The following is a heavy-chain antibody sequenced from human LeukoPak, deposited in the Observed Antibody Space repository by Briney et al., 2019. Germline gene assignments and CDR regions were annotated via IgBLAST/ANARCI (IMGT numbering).Heavy chain of an antibody. CDR3: ARALSSSWYDSSMIY. J-gene: IGHJ4*02. D-gene: IGHD6-13*01. CDR2: IIPILGIA. V-gene: IGHV1-69*04. CDR1: GGTFSSYA. Sequence: SVKVSCKASGGTFSSYAISWVRQAPGQGLEWMGRIIPILGIANYAQKFQGRVTITADISTSTAYMELSSLRSEDTAVYYCARALSSSWYDSSMIYWGQGTLVTVSS.